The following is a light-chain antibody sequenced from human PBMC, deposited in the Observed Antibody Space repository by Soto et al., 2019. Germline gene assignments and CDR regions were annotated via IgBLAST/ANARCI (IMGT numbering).Light chain of an antibody. CDR2: EVS. CDR3: SSYASTSTLVV. J-gene: IGLJ2*01. V-gene: IGLV2-14*01. Sequence: QSALTQPASVSGSPGQSITISCTGTSSDIGAYNYVSWYQQHPGKAPKLMIYEVSNRPSGVSNRFSGSKAGNTASPTISGLQGEDEADYYCSSYASTSTLVVFGGGTKLTVL. CDR1: SSDIGAYNY.